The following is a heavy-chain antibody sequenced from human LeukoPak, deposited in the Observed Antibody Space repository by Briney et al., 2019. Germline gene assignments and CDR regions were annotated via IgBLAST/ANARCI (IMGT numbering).Heavy chain of an antibody. J-gene: IGHJ4*02. D-gene: IGHD6-13*01. CDR3: ARSQQLGY. CDR2: IKQDGSEK. V-gene: IGHV3-7*03. Sequence: PGGSLRLSCAASGFIFSHYWMSWVRQAPGKGLEWVANIKQDGSEKHYVDSVKGRFTISRDNANNLLFLQMNSLRAGDTAMYFCARSQQLGYWGQGTLVTVSS. CDR1: GFIFSHYW.